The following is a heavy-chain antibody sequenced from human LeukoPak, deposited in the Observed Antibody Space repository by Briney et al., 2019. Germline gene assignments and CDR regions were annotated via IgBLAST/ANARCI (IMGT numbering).Heavy chain of an antibody. V-gene: IGHV4-39*01. J-gene: IGHJ5*02. CDR1: GGSISGSTYY. D-gene: IGHD2-2*01. Sequence: SETLSLTCTVSGGSISGSTYYWGWIRQTPGKGLEWIGSIYYSGSTNYNPSLKSRVTISVDTSKNQFSLKLSSVTAADTAVYYCARHKCSSTSCYVRGPYNWFDPWGQGTLVTVSS. CDR2: IYYSGST. CDR3: ARHKCSSTSCYVRGPYNWFDP.